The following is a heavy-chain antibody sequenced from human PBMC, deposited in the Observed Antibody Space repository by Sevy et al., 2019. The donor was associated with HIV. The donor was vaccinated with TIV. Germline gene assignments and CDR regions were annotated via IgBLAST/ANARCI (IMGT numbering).Heavy chain of an antibody. D-gene: IGHD6-13*01. CDR3: ARDAGYSVNWYPRFDP. V-gene: IGHV3-30*03. J-gene: IGHJ5*02. Sequence: GGSLRLSCAASAFTFSTYAMHWVRRAPGKGLEWVADRSYDGSHKDYADSVKGRFTISRDDSKSSLYLQMNTLRAEDTAVYYCARDAGYSVNWYPRFDPWGQGTLVTVSS. CDR2: RSYDGSHK. CDR1: AFTFSTYA.